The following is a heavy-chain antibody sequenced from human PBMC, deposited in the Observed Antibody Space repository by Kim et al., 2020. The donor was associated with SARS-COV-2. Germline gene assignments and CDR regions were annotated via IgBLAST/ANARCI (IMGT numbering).Heavy chain of an antibody. J-gene: IGHJ4*02. Sequence: GGSTHEADSVRGRFTISRDSSNNTLYLQMNSRRVEDTAVYFCARDALLIYWGQGTLVTVSS. CDR3: ARDALLIY. D-gene: IGHD2-15*01. V-gene: IGHV3-53*01. CDR2: GGST.